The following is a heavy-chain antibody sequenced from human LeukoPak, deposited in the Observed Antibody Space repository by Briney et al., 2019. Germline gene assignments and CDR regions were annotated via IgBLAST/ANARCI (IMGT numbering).Heavy chain of an antibody. Sequence: PSETLSLTCTVSGGSIGSHYWSWIRQPPGKGLEWIGYIYNSENTKYNSSLESRVTMSIDTSKNRLFLKLSSVTAADTAVHYCARFYSGPSGWFVLWFFDLWGRGTLVTVSS. CDR2: IYNSENT. V-gene: IGHV4-4*09. CDR1: GGSIGSHY. CDR3: ARFYSGPSGWFVLWFFDL. D-gene: IGHD6-19*01. J-gene: IGHJ2*01.